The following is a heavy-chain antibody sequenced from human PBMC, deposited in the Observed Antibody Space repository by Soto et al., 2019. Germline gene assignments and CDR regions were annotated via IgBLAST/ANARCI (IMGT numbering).Heavy chain of an antibody. Sequence: GGSLRLSCAASGFTFSNAWMSWVRQAPGKWLEWVGRIKSKTDGGTTDYAAPVKGRFTISRDDSKNTLYLQMNSLKTEDTAVYYCTTHLHGANWGKGDWFDPWGQGTLVTVSS. CDR3: TTHLHGANWGKGDWFDP. V-gene: IGHV3-15*01. D-gene: IGHD7-27*01. CDR1: GFTFSNAW. J-gene: IGHJ5*02. CDR2: IKSKTDGGTT.